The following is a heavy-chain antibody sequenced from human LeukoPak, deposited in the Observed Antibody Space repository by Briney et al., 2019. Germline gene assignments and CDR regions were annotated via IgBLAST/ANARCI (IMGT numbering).Heavy chain of an antibody. CDR2: IYWDDDK. Sequence: SGPTLVKPTPALTLTCTFSGFSFSTSGGGAGWIRQPPVKALEWHTLIYWDDDKRYSPSMKSRLTSTKDSSENQVVLRITNIDPVDTATYYCAHRGGYDAHTADYRGQGTLVTVSS. D-gene: IGHD5-12*01. CDR1: GFSFSTSGGG. V-gene: IGHV2-5*02. CDR3: AHRGGYDAHTADY. J-gene: IGHJ4*02.